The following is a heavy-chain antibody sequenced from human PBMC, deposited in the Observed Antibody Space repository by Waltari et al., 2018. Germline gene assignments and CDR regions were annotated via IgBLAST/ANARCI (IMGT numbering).Heavy chain of an antibody. Sequence: VQLVHSGAEVNNPGAPVKISCKASGYTFTDYYMHWVQQAPGKGLEWMGRVDPEDGETIYAEKFQGRVTITADTSTDTAYMEMRSLRSEDTAVYYCATGTPNGELTSFDYWGQGTLVTVSS. CDR2: VDPEDGET. D-gene: IGHD1-26*01. CDR3: ATGTPNGELTSFDY. J-gene: IGHJ4*02. CDR1: GYTFTDYY. V-gene: IGHV1-69-2*01.